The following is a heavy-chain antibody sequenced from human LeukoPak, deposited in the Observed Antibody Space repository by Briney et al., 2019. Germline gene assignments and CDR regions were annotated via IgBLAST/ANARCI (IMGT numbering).Heavy chain of an antibody. CDR2: IKQDGSEK. D-gene: IGHD6-13*01. V-gene: IGHV3-7*05. Sequence: GGSLRLSRAASGFTFSSYWMSWVRQAPGKGLEWVANIKQDGSEKYYVDSVKGRFTISRDNAKNSLYLQMNSLRAEDTAVYYCARDRYSSSPNWFDPWGQGTLVTVSS. CDR3: ARDRYSSSPNWFDP. J-gene: IGHJ5*02. CDR1: GFTFSSYW.